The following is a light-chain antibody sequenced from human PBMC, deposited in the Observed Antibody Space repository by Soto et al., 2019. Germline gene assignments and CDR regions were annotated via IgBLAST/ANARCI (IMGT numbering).Light chain of an antibody. Sequence: IVLTQSPATLSLSPRERPTLSCRASQSVSSNLAWYQQKPGQAPRLLIYGASTRATGIPARFSGSGSGTEFTLTISSLQSEDFAVYYCQQYNNWPRTFGQGTKVDI. CDR1: QSVSSN. J-gene: IGKJ1*01. CDR3: QQYNNWPRT. CDR2: GAS. V-gene: IGKV3-15*01.